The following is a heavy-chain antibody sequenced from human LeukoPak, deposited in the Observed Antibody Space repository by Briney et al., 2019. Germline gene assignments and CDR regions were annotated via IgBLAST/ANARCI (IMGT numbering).Heavy chain of an antibody. Sequence: PSETLSLTCTVSGGSISSGSYYWSWIRQPAGKGLEWIGRIYTSGSTNYNPSLESRVTISVDTSKNQFSLKLSSVTAADTAVYYCARGRIVGAAFDIWGQGTMVTVSS. D-gene: IGHD1-26*01. CDR2: IYTSGST. V-gene: IGHV4-61*02. CDR3: ARGRIVGAAFDI. J-gene: IGHJ3*02. CDR1: GGSISSGSYY.